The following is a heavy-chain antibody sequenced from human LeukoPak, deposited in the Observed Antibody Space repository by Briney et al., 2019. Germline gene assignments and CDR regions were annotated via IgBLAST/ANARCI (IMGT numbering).Heavy chain of an antibody. CDR2: IYYSGST. D-gene: IGHD4-17*01. Sequence: VKPSETLSLTCTVSGGSISSYYWSWIRQPPGKGLEWIGYIYYSGSTNYNPSLKSRVTISVDTSKNQFSLKLSSVTAADTAVYHCASGLISYGDYGEFDYWGQGTLVTVSS. V-gene: IGHV4-59*01. CDR1: GGSISSYY. J-gene: IGHJ4*02. CDR3: ASGLISYGDYGEFDY.